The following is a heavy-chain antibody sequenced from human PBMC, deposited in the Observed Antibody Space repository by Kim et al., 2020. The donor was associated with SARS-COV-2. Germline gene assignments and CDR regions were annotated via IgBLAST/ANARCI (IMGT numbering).Heavy chain of an antibody. V-gene: IGHV3-30*18. Sequence: GGSLRLSCAASGFTFSSYGMHWVRQAPGKGLEWVAVISYDGSNKYYADSVKGRFTISRDNSKNTLYLQMNSLRAEDTAVYYCAKENGGGYWYFDLWGRGTLVTVSS. CDR3: AKENGGGYWYFDL. CDR2: ISYDGSNK. CDR1: GFTFSSYG. J-gene: IGHJ2*01. D-gene: IGHD3-16*01.